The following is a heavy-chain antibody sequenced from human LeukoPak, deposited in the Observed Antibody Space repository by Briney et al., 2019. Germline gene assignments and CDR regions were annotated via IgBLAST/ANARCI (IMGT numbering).Heavy chain of an antibody. CDR3: AVSSDTATAFDI. CDR1: GYTFTSYG. CDR2: INPSGGST. D-gene: IGHD5-18*01. J-gene: IGHJ3*02. Sequence: ASVKVSCKASGYTFTSYGISWVRQAPGQGLEWMGIINPSGGSTSYAQKFQGRVTMTRDTSTSTVYMELSSLRSEDTAVYYCAVSSDTATAFDIWGQGTMVTVSS. V-gene: IGHV1-46*01.